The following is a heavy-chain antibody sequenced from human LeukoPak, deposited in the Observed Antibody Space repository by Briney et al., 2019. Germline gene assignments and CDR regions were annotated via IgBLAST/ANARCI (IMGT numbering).Heavy chain of an antibody. D-gene: IGHD3-22*01. CDR1: VYSFTSYW. Sequence: ESLTISFKCSVYSFTSYWIGWVRQMPGKGVEGMGIIYPGDCDTRYILSFQGQGTISADKSISPAYLQWSSLKASDTAMYYCARRGYYYDSSGYPHYYFDYWGQGTLVTVSS. V-gene: IGHV5-51*01. CDR3: ARRGYYYDSSGYPHYYFDY. J-gene: IGHJ4*02. CDR2: IYPGDCDT.